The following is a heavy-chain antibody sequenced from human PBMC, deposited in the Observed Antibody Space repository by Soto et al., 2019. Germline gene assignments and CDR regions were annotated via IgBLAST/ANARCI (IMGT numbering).Heavy chain of an antibody. J-gene: IGHJ2*01. Sequence: QVQLQQWGAGPLRPLETLSLTCGVSGGSFSGYYWAWIRQSPGKGLEWIGEINDRGSINYNPSLKSRVSISVDPSTNHYPLNLRSVTAADTAVYYCARESHDILTGPPWVWYFDLWGRGTLVTVSS. CDR1: GGSFSGYY. CDR2: INDRGSI. V-gene: IGHV4-34*01. CDR3: ARESHDILTGPPWVWYFDL. D-gene: IGHD3-9*01.